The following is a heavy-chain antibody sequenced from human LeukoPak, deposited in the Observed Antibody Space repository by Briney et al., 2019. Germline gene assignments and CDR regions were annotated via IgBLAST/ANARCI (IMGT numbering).Heavy chain of an antibody. CDR1: GFTFSNFA. Sequence: SGGSLRLSCAASGFTFSNFAMHWVRQAPGKGLEWVAVISYDGSNKYYADSVKGRFTISRDNSKNTLYLQMNSLRAEDTAVYYCAKVTRFYGDYLGYDYWGQGTLVTVSS. CDR3: AKVTRFYGDYLGYDY. CDR2: ISYDGSNK. V-gene: IGHV3-30*19. J-gene: IGHJ4*02. D-gene: IGHD4-17*01.